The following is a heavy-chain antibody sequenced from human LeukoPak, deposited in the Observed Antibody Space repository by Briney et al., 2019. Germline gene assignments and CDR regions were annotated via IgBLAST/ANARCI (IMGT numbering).Heavy chain of an antibody. CDR2: VYYSGST. D-gene: IGHD1-20*01. Sequence: SETLSLTCTVSGGSISSYYWSWIRQPPGKGLEWIGYVYYSGSTNYNPSLKSRVTISADTSKNQFSLKLSSVTAADTAVYYCARALGYDWNDPRFYFDYWGQGTLVTVSS. CDR3: ARALGYDWNDPRFYFDY. CDR1: GGSISSYY. J-gene: IGHJ4*02. V-gene: IGHV4-59*01.